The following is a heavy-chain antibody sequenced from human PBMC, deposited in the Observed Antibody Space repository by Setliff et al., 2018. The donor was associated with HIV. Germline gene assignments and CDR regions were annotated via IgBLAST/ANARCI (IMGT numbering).Heavy chain of an antibody. Sequence: PSETLSLTCTVSGGSISSGGYYWSWIRQHPGKALEWIGTIYYSGGSFYNPSLRSRVTISVDTSKNQYSLKLSSVTAADTALYFCARTFFSSSSIGYYFDHWGQGTLVTVSS. CDR1: GGSISSGGYY. V-gene: IGHV4-31*03. J-gene: IGHJ4*02. CDR3: ARTFFSSSSIGYYFDH. CDR2: IYYSGGS. D-gene: IGHD6-6*01.